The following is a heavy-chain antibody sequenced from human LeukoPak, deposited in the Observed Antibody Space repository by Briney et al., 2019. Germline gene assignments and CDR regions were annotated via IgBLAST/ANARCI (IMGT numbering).Heavy chain of an antibody. CDR2: ISSSGSTI. CDR1: GFTFSSYE. J-gene: IGHJ4*02. V-gene: IGHV3-48*03. CDR3: ARVYYGSERYFDY. Sequence: GGSLRLSCAASGFTFSSYEMNWVRPAPGKGLEWVSYISSSGSTIYYADSVKGRFTISRDNAKNSLYLQMNSLRAEDTAVYYCARVYYGSERYFDYWGQGTLVTVSS. D-gene: IGHD3-10*01.